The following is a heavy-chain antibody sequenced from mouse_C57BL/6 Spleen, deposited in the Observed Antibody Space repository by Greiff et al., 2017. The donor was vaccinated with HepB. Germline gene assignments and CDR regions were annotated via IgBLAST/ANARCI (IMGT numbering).Heavy chain of an antibody. Sequence: EVMLVESEGGLVQPGSSMKLSCTASGFTFSDYYMAWVRQVPEKGLEWVANINYDGSSTYYLDSLKSRFIISRDNAKNILYLQMSSLKSEDTATYYCAREDYYGVDYWGQGTTLTVSS. CDR1: GFTFSDYY. V-gene: IGHV5-16*01. J-gene: IGHJ2*01. D-gene: IGHD1-1*01. CDR2: INYDGSST. CDR3: AREDYYGVDY.